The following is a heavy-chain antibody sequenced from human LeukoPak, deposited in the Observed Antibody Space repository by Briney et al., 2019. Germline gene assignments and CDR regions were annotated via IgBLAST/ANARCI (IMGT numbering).Heavy chain of an antibody. V-gene: IGHV3-21*01. Sequence: GGSLRLSCAASGFTFRSYSMNWVRQAPGKGLEWVSSISSSSSYIYYADSVKGRFTISRDNAKNSLYLQMNSLRAEDTAVYYCARGVTTGSQDAFDIWGQGTMVTVSS. CDR3: ARGVTTGSQDAFDI. D-gene: IGHD4-17*01. CDR2: ISSSSSYI. CDR1: GFTFRSYS. J-gene: IGHJ3*02.